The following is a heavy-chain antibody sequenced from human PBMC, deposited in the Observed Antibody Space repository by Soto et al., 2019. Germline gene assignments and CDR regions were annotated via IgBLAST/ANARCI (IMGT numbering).Heavy chain of an antibody. CDR1: GYTFTSYA. D-gene: IGHD6-6*01. CDR3: ARSSIAAHSVYDY. CDR2: IIPIFGTA. J-gene: IGHJ4*02. Sequence: SVKVSCKASGYTFTSYAISWVRQAPGQGLEWMGGIIPIFGTANYAQKFQGRVTITADESTSTAYMELSSLRSEDTAVYYCARSSIAAHSVYDYWGQGTLVTVSS. V-gene: IGHV1-69*13.